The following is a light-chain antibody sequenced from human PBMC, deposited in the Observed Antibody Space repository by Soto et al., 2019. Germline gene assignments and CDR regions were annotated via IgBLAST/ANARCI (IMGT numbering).Light chain of an antibody. V-gene: IGKV3D-15*01. J-gene: IGKJ4*01. CDR2: GAS. Sequence: EIVMTQSPATLSVSPGERATLSCRASQSVSSNLAWYQQKPGQAPRLLIYGASTRATGIPARFSGSGSGTEFTLTISSLQSEDGAVYYCQKYNNWPLTFGGGTKVEIK. CDR1: QSVSSN. CDR3: QKYNNWPLT.